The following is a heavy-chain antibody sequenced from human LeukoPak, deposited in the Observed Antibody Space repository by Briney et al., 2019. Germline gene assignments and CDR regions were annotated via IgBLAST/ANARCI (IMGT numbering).Heavy chain of an antibody. D-gene: IGHD2-2*01. CDR3: ARTRYCSSTSCYFFVY. CDR1: GYTFTGYY. V-gene: IGHV1-2*02. Sequence: ASVKVSCKASGYTFTGYYMHWVRQAPGQGLEWMGWINPNSGGTNYAQKFQGRVTMTRDTSISTAYMELSRLRSDDTAVYYCARTRYCSSTSCYFFVYWGQGTLVTVSS. J-gene: IGHJ4*02. CDR2: INPNSGGT.